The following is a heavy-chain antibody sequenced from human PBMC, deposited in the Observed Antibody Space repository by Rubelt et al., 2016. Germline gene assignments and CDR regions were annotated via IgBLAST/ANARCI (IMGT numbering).Heavy chain of an antibody. D-gene: IGHD6-19*01. CDR2: IYYSGNT. J-gene: IGHJ6*02. CDR3: AICITVAPVHYAIDV. Sequence: QLQLQESGPGLVKPSETLSLTCTVSGASISSSSYCWGWIRQPPGKGLEWIGTIYYSGNTYYNPSLKSRVTRSLDTSKNQLSRRLSSVTAADTAVYYCAICITVAPVHYAIDVWGQGTTVTVSS. CDR1: GASISSSSYC. V-gene: IGHV4-39*07.